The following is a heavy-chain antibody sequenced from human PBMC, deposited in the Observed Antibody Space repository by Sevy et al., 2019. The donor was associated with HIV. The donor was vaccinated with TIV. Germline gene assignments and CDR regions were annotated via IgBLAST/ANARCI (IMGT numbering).Heavy chain of an antibody. V-gene: IGHV1-24*01. D-gene: IGHD3-22*01. CDR1: GHTLTDLS. J-gene: IGHJ4*02. Sequence: ASVKVSCKASGHTLTDLSMHWVRQAPGKGFEWIGRFDPEDGERIYAQKFQGRVTMTEDTSTDTAYMELSSLRSEDTAVYYCSAYRESYSDSYGYFDYWGQGTLVTVSS. CDR2: FDPEDGER. CDR3: SAYRESYSDSYGYFDY.